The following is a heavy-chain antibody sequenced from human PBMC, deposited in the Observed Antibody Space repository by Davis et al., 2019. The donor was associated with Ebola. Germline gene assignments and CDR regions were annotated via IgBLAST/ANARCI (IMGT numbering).Heavy chain of an antibody. CDR1: GGSISSSSYY. D-gene: IGHD6-6*01. CDR3: AKHSISAGPHTLVD. CDR2: IYYSGIT. J-gene: IGHJ4*02. Sequence: SETLSLTCTVSGGSISSSSYYWGWIRQPPGKGLEWIGSIYYSGITYYNPSLKSRVTLSLDMSKNQFSLKMSSVTAADTSVYYCAKHSISAGPHTLVDWAQGTLVTVSS. V-gene: IGHV4-39*01.